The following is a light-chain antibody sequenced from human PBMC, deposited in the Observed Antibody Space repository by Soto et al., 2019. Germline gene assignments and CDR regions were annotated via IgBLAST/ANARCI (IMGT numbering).Light chain of an antibody. CDR2: DAS. J-gene: IGKJ1*01. CDR3: QQYHNWWT. Sequence: EIVMTQSPATLSVSPGERATLSCRASQSVSSNSAWYQQKPGQAPRLLIYDASTGATGIPARFSGSGSGTEFTLTISGLQSEDFAVYYCQQYHNWWTFGQGTKVDIK. V-gene: IGKV3-15*01. CDR1: QSVSSN.